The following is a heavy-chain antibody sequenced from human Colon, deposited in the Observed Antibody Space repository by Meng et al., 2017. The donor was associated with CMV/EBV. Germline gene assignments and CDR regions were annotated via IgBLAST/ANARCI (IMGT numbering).Heavy chain of an antibody. J-gene: IGHJ4*02. CDR2: ISGSGRST. V-gene: IGHV3-23*01. Sequence: GESLKISCAASGFTFSSYEMNWVRQAPGKGLEWVSGISGSGRSTYDADSVKGRFTISRDNSKNTLYLQMSSLRAEDTAVYYCAKGTTLTTLDYWGQGTLVTVSS. CDR3: AKGTTLTTLDY. CDR1: GFTFSSYE. D-gene: IGHD4-11*01.